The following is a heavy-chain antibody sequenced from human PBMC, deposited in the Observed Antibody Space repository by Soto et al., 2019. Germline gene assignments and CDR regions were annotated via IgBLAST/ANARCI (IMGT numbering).Heavy chain of an antibody. CDR2: VSHDGRNT. J-gene: IGHJ4*02. V-gene: IGHV3-30*18. D-gene: IGHD6-19*01. Sequence: VQLVESGGGVVQPGRSLRLSCAASGFTFSDYAMHWVRQAPGKGLEWVAVVSHDGRNTHYADSVKGRFTIFRGSSKFTVSLVMTSLRAEYTAVYYCAKGGRQWLVTSDFNYWGQGAMVTVSS. CDR1: GFTFSDYA. CDR3: AKGGRQWLVTSDFNY.